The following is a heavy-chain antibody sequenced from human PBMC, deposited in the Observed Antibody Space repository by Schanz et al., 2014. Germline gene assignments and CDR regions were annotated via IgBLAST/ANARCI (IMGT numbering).Heavy chain of an antibody. CDR1: GGSISSEY. V-gene: IGHV4-4*07. J-gene: IGHJ3*02. Sequence: QVQLQESGPALVKPSKTLSLTCTVSGGSISSEYWSWIRQPAGKGLEWIGRIYNSGKTTYNPSLGIPVSMSVATSKKQLSLNLRSVSAAATAVYYCARVVLGGDAFDIWGQGTMVTVSS. CDR3: ARVVLGGDAFDI. D-gene: IGHD3-10*01. CDR2: IYNSGKT.